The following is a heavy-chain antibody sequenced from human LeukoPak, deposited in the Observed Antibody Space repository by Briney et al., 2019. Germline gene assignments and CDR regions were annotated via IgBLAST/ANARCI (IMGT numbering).Heavy chain of an antibody. V-gene: IGHV4-59*11. D-gene: IGHD4-17*01. CDR1: ADSFSSHY. CDR3: ARDLVTVTKGFDI. J-gene: IGHJ3*02. CDR2: ISYIGCT. Sequence: SETLSLTCAVSADSFSSHYWTWIRQPPGKGLEWIGYISYIGCTNYNPSLKSRVTISIDTSKNQFSLKLTSVTAADTAVYYCARDLVTVTKGFDIWGQGTMVSVSS.